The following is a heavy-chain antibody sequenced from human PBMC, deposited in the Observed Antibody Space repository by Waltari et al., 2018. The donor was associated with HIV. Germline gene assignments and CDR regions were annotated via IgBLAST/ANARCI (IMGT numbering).Heavy chain of an antibody. V-gene: IGHV3-74*01. J-gene: IGHJ4*02. D-gene: IGHD2-15*01. CDR2: IKSDGSTT. Sequence: EVQLVESGGGLVQPGGSVRLSCAAPGFTFSSYRMHRARQAPGKGLVWVSHIKSDGSTTNYADSVKGRFSISRDNAKNTLYLQMNSLRAEDTATYYCARGFRVAYSGGTCYSHYWGQGTLVTVSS. CDR1: GFTFSSYR. CDR3: ARGFRVAYSGGTCYSHY.